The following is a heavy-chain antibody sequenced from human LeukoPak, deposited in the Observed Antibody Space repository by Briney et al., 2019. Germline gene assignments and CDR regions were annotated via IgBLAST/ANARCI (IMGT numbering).Heavy chain of an antibody. J-gene: IGHJ4*02. CDR1: GFTFSSYA. CDR3: TTDPDYYDSSGYYYALKV. Sequence: GGSLRLSCAASGFTFSSYAMSWVRQAPGKGLEWVSAISGSGGSTYYADSVKGRFTISRDDSKNTLYLQMNSLKTEDTAVYYCTTDPDYYDSSGYYYALKVWGQGTLVTVSS. D-gene: IGHD3-22*01. V-gene: IGHV3-23*01. CDR2: ISGSGGST.